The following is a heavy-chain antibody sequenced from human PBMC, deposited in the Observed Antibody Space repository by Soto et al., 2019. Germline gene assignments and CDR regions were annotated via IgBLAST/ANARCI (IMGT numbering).Heavy chain of an antibody. J-gene: IGHJ4*02. CDR3: ARDHLLVGAHVY. V-gene: IGHV3-48*03. D-gene: IGHD1-26*01. Sequence: HPGGSLRLSCAASGFIFSSYEMNWVRQAPGKGLEWISYISTSSSTIYYADSVKGRFTISRDNAKNSLYLQMNSLRAEDTAIYYCARDHLLVGAHVYWGQGTLVTVSS. CDR2: ISTSSSTI. CDR1: GFIFSSYE.